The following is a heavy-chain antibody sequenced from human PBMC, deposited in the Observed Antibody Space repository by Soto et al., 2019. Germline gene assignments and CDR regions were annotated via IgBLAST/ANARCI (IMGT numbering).Heavy chain of an antibody. V-gene: IGHV3-30*18. CDR1: GFTFSSYG. CDR3: AKDHLAPGRAYGMDV. CDR2: ISYDGSNK. J-gene: IGHJ6*02. Sequence: QVQLVESGGGVVQPGRSLRLSCAASGFTFSSYGMHWVRQAPGKGLEWVAVISYDGSNKYYADSVKGRFTISRDNSKNTLYLQMNSLRAEDTAVYYCAKDHLAPGRAYGMDVWGQGTTVTVSS.